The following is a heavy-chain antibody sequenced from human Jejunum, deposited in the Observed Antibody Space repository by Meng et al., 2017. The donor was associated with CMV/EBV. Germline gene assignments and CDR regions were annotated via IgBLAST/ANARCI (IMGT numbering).Heavy chain of an antibody. D-gene: IGHD1-1*01. J-gene: IGHJ3*02. V-gene: IGHV3-30-3*01. CDR1: GFTFSSYT. CDR3: AREPQLEIDAFDI. CDR2: ISQDGSNK. Sequence: SGFTFSSYTMPWVRQAPGKGLQWVALISQDGSNKYYADSVKGRFTISRDTSKNTLYVQMNSLRPEDTAVYYCAREPQLEIDAFDIWGRGTMVTVSS.